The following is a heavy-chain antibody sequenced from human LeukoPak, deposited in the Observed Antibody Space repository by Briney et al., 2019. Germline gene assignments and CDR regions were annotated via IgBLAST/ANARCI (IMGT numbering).Heavy chain of an antibody. CDR1: GYSFSSYW. D-gene: IGHD5-24*01. Sequence: GESPKISCKGLGYSFSSYWNAWVRQRPGKGLEWMGIIYPGGSETRYDPSFQGQVTISADSSTSTAYLQWSSLRASDTAMYYCARASRDGYNQNFDHWGQGALGTVSS. J-gene: IGHJ4*02. CDR2: IYPGGSET. CDR3: ARASRDGYNQNFDH. V-gene: IGHV5-51*01.